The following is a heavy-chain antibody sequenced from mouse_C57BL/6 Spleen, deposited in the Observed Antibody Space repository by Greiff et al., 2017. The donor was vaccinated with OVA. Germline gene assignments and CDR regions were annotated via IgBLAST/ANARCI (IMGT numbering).Heavy chain of an antibody. J-gene: IGHJ3*01. D-gene: IGHD2-14*01. CDR1: GYTFTEYT. V-gene: IGHV1-62-2*01. CDR2: FYPGCGSI. CDR3: ARHEGEGKLYAWFAY. Sequence: VQLQQSGAELVQPGASVKLSCKASGYTFTEYTIHWVKQRSGQGLEWIGRFYPGCGSIQYNEKFKDKATLTADKSSSTVYMELSRLTSEDSAVYFCARHEGEGKLYAWFAYWGQGTLVTVSA.